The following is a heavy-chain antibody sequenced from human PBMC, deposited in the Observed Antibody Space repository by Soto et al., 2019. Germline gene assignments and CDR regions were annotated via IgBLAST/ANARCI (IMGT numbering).Heavy chain of an antibody. CDR2: INHSGST. CDR3: ARRGATMIVYYFDY. V-gene: IGHV4-34*01. D-gene: IGHD3-22*01. CDR1: GGSFSGYY. J-gene: IGHJ4*02. Sequence: KTSETLSLTCAVYGGSFSGYYWSWIRQPPGKGLEWIGEINHSGSTNYNPSLKSRVTISVDTSKNQFSLKLSSVTAADTAVYYCARRGATMIVYYFDYWGQGTLVTVSS.